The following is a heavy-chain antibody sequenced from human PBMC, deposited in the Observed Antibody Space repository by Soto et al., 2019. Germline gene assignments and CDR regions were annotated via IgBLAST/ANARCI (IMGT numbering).Heavy chain of an antibody. Sequence: HPGGSLRLSCSGSGLTFSDLSMHWVRQAPGRELEYISVIHKNGDTTYFADSVKGRFTTSRDNSKNILYLQMSSLRPDDTAVYYCVRDLYGMEVWGQGTTVTVSS. CDR2: IHKNGDTT. J-gene: IGHJ6*02. V-gene: IGHV3-64D*08. CDR1: GLTFSDLS. CDR3: VRDLYGMEV.